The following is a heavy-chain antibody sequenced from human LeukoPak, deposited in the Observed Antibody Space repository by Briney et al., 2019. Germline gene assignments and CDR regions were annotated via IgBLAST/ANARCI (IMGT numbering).Heavy chain of an antibody. J-gene: IGHJ3*02. V-gene: IGHV3-30-3*01. D-gene: IGHD2-21*02. CDR3: ARAGVVTAILGAFDI. CDR2: ISYDGSNK. Sequence: GSLRLSCAASGFTFSSYAMHWVRQAPGKGLEWVAVISYDGSNKYYADSVKGRFTISRDNSKNTLYLQMNSLRAEDTAVYYCARAGVVTAILGAFDIWGQGTMVTVSS. CDR1: GFTFSSYA.